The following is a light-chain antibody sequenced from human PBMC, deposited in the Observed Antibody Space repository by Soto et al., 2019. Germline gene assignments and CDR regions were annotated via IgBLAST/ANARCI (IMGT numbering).Light chain of an antibody. J-gene: IGLJ2*01. CDR3: CSYAGTTTWV. V-gene: IGLV2-23*02. CDR2: EVT. Sequence: QSALTQPASVSGSPGQSITISCTGTSSDVGSHNFVSWYQQRPGKAPKLMIFEVTKRPSGVSSRFSASKSDNTASLTISGVQAEDEADYYCCSYAGTTTWVFGGGTQLTVL. CDR1: SSDVGSHNF.